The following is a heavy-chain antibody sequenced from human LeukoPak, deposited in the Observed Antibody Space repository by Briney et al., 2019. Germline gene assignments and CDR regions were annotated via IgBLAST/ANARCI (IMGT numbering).Heavy chain of an antibody. V-gene: IGHV3-48*03. CDR3: VRDIYGGSSYFDY. D-gene: IGHD6-6*01. Sequence: PGGSLRLSCAASGFTFSSYEMNWVRQAPGKGLEWVSYISSSGSTIYYADSVKGRFTISRDNAKNSLYLQMNSLRAGDTAVYYCVRDIYGGSSYFDYWGQGTLVTVSS. CDR2: ISSSGSTI. CDR1: GFTFSSYE. J-gene: IGHJ4*02.